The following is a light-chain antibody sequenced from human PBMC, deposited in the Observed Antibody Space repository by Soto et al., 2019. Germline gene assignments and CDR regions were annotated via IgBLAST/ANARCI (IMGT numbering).Light chain of an antibody. CDR1: QSVTSTS. J-gene: IGKJ4*01. V-gene: IGKV3-20*01. Sequence: EIVLTQSPGTLSLSPGERATLSCRASQSVTSTSLAWYQQKPGQAPRLLMYGASSRATGIPDRFSGSGSGTDFTLTISRLEPEDFAVYYCQQYGRSPLTFGGGTKVDIK. CDR2: GAS. CDR3: QQYGRSPLT.